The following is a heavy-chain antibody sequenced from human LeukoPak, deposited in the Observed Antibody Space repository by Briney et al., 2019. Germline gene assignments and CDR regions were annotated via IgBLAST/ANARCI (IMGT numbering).Heavy chain of an antibody. V-gene: IGHV3-7*01. J-gene: IGHJ4*02. CDR3: ARALAVAPFDY. CDR2: IKQDGSDK. D-gene: IGHD6-19*01. Sequence: GGSLRLSCAASGFTFSSYSMSWIRQAPGKGLEWVAHIKQDGSDKYYVDSVKGRFTISRDNAKNSLYLQMNSLRAEDTAVYYCARALAVAPFDYWGQGTLVTVSS. CDR1: GFTFSSYS.